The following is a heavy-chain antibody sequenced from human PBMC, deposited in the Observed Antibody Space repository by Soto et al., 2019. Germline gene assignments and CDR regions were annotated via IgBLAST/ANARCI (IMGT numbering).Heavy chain of an antibody. V-gene: IGHV4-59*01. D-gene: IGHD6-13*01. J-gene: IGHJ5*02. CDR1: GGSISSYY. CDR2: IYYSGST. CDR3: ARGGGASSSWYFSVWFDP. Sequence: SETLSLTCTVAGGSISSYYWSWIRQPPGKGLEWIGYIYYSGSTNYNPSLKSRVTISVDTSKNQFSLKLSSVTAVDTAVYYCARGGGASSSWYFSVWFDPWGQGTLVTVSS.